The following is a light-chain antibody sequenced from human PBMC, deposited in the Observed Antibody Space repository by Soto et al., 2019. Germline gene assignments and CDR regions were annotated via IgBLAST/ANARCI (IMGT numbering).Light chain of an antibody. CDR3: QQRHNWPPIT. CDR2: DAS. J-gene: IGKJ5*01. V-gene: IGKV3-11*01. CDR1: QSISSS. Sequence: EIVLTQSPDTLSLSPGERATLSCRATQSISSSLAWYQQKSGQAPRLLIYDASNRATGIPDRFSGSGSWTDFTVTISSLEPEDFAVYYCQQRHNWPPITFGKGTRLEIK.